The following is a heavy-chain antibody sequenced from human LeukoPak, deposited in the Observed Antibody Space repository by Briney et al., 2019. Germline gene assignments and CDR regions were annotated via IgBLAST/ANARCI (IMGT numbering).Heavy chain of an antibody. CDR3: AREGGGPFDY. V-gene: IGHV3-7*01. CDR1: GFTFSSYS. J-gene: IGHJ4*02. CDR2: LKQDGSEK. Sequence: GGSLRLSCAPSGFTFSSYSMNWVCQAPEKGLEWVANLKQDGSEKYYVDSVKGRFTISRDNAKNSLYLQMSSLRAEDTAVYYCAREGGGPFDYWGQGTLVTVSS.